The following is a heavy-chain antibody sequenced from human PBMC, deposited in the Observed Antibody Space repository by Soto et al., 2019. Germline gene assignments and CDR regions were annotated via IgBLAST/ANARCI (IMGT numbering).Heavy chain of an antibody. J-gene: IGHJ5*01. CDR1: GFTFSRYY. D-gene: IGHD1-26*01. V-gene: IGHV1-46*04. CDR2: INPSGVST. CDR3: ARDNSESNPLLFDT. Sequence: QVQLVQSGAEVTQPGASVKVSCKAYGFTFSRYYMHWVRQAPGQGLEWMGLINPSGVSTNYAQKLHGRVTLTMDTATSTVSMELSRLRSEDTAMYYWARDNSESNPLLFDTCGHGTLVTVSS.